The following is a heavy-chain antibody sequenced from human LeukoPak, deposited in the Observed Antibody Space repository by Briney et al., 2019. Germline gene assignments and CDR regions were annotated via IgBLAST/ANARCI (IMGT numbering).Heavy chain of an antibody. CDR2: ISSSSSYI. V-gene: IGHV3-21*01. CDR3: ARGSHGWAVDFYYLDY. J-gene: IGHJ4*02. CDR1: GFTFSSYS. Sequence: GGSLRLSCAASGFTFSSYSMNGVRQAPGKGLEWVSSISSSSSYIYYPDSVKGRFTISRDNSKNSLYLQMNSLRAEDTAVYYCARGSHGWAVDFYYLDYWGQGTLVTVSS. D-gene: IGHD3-10*01.